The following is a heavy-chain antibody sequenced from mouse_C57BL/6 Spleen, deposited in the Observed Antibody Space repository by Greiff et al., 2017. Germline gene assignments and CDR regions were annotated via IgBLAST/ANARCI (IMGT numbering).Heavy chain of an antibody. CDR1: GYAFSSSW. CDR3: ARGGSYDY. CDR2: IYPGDGDT. Sequence: VQGVESGPELVKPGASVKISCKASGYAFSSSWMNWVKQRPGKGLEWIGRIYPGDGDTNYNGKFKGKATLTADKSSSTAYMQLSSLTSEDSAVYFCARGGSYDYWGQGTTLTVSS. V-gene: IGHV1-82*01. J-gene: IGHJ2*01.